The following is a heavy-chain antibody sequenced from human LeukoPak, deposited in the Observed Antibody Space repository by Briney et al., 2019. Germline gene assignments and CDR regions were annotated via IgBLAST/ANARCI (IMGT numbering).Heavy chain of an antibody. D-gene: IGHD2-2*01. CDR1: GGSIGSYY. CDR2: IYYSGST. CDR3: VRGNRCSSTSCQFYYYYGMDV. J-gene: IGHJ6*02. Sequence: SETLSLTCTVSGGSIGSYYWSWIRQPPGKGLEWIGYIYYSGSTNYNPSLKSRVTISVDTSKNQFSLKLSSVTAADTAVYYCVRGNRCSSTSCQFYYYYGMDVWGRGTTVTVSS. V-gene: IGHV4-59*01.